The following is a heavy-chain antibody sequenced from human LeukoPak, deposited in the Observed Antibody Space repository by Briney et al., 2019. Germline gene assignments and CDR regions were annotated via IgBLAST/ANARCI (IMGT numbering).Heavy chain of an antibody. Sequence: TSETLSLTCTVSGGSISSSSYYWGWIRQPPGKGLEWIGSIYYSGSTYYNPSLKSRVTISVDTSKNQFSLKLSSVTAADTAVYYCASRYCSGGSCPTDYWGQGPLVTVSS. V-gene: IGHV4-39*01. CDR1: GGSISSSSYY. D-gene: IGHD2-15*01. J-gene: IGHJ4*02. CDR3: ASRYCSGGSCPTDY. CDR2: IYYSGST.